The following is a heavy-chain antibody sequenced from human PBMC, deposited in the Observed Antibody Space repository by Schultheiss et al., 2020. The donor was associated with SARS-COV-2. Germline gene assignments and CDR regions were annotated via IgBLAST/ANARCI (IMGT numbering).Heavy chain of an antibody. V-gene: IGHV3-48*01. CDR3: ARDLRVWGSYRYTGVGVDY. Sequence: GESLKISCAASGFTFSSYSMNWVRQAPGKGLEWVSYISSSSSTIYYADSVKGRFTISRDNAKNSLYLQMNSLRAEDTAVYYCARDLRVWGSYRYTGVGVDYWGQGTLVTVSS. D-gene: IGHD3-16*02. CDR1: GFTFSSYS. CDR2: ISSSSSTI. J-gene: IGHJ4*02.